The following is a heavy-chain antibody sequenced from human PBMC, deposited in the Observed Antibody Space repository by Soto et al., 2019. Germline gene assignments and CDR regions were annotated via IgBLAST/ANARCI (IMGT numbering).Heavy chain of an antibody. Sequence: ASVKVSCKASGYTFTSYGISWVRQAPGQGLEWMGWISAYNGNTNYAQKLQGRVTMTTDTSTSTAYMELRSLRSDDTAVYYCARDTYYYDSSGYYLDAFDIWGQGTMVTV. V-gene: IGHV1-18*01. CDR2: ISAYNGNT. J-gene: IGHJ3*02. D-gene: IGHD3-22*01. CDR1: GYTFTSYG. CDR3: ARDTYYYDSSGYYLDAFDI.